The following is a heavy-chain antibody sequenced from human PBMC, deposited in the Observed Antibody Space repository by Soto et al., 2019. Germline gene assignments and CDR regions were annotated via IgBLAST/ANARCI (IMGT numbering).Heavy chain of an antibody. CDR3: ATIAVTAPADFHV. V-gene: IGHV3-53*01. CDR1: GFTVGSQY. D-gene: IGHD6-19*01. CDR2: IYSGGST. J-gene: IGHJ3*01. Sequence: PGGSLRLSCAASGFTVGSQYMSWVRQAPGKGLEWVSVIYSGGSTYYADSMKGRFTISRDNSKNTLYLQMNSLRAEDTAVYYCATIAVTAPADFHVWGQGTLVTVSS.